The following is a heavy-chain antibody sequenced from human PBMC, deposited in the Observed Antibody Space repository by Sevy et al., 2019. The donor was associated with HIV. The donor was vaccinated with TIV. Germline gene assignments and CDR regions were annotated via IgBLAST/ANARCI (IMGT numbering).Heavy chain of an antibody. J-gene: IGHJ5*01. Sequence: GSLRLSCAASGFTFSAYSMNWVRQAPGKGREWVSYISSSSGTIYYADSVKGQFTISRDNAKSSLYLQMNGLRAEDTAVYYCARAGGDCYSKNECWFVSWGQGTLVTVSS. V-gene: IGHV3-48*01. D-gene: IGHD2-21*01. CDR2: ISSSSGTI. CDR1: GFTFSAYS. CDR3: ARAGGDCYSKNECWFVS.